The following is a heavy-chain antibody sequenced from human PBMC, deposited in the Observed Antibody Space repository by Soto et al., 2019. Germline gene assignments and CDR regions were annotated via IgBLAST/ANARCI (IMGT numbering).Heavy chain of an antibody. CDR1: GGTFSRYT. D-gene: IGHD4-17*01. Sequence: QVQLVQSGAEVKKPGSSVKVSCKASGGTFSRYTLTWVRQAPGQGLQWMGRIIPMFGTANYAQKFQGRVTXTXPXSXRTAYMERTSLRSEDTAIYYCAREIDYVDDGGPFDIWGQGTMVTVSS. J-gene: IGHJ3*02. CDR2: IIPMFGTA. CDR3: AREIDYVDDGGPFDI. V-gene: IGHV1-69*15.